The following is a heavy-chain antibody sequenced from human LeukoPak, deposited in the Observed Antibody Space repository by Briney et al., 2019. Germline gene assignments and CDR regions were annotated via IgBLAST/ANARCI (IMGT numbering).Heavy chain of an antibody. V-gene: IGHV4-59*01. CDR2: IYYSGST. D-gene: IGHD3-22*01. Sequence: KPSETLSLTCTVSGGSISSYYWNWIRQPPGRGLEWIGYIYYSGSTNYNPSLKSRVTISVDMSKNQFSLKLSSVTAADAAVYYCARDDDSSGHFDYWGQGTLVTVSS. J-gene: IGHJ4*02. CDR3: ARDDDSSGHFDY. CDR1: GGSISSYY.